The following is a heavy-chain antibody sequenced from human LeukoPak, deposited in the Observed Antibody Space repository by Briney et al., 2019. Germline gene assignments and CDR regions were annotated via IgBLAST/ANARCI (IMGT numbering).Heavy chain of an antibody. J-gene: IGHJ6*02. D-gene: IGHD2-15*01. V-gene: IGHV3-48*02. Sequence: PGGSLRLSYAASGFTFSSYGMNWVRQAPGKGLEWVSYISSSSSTIYYADSVKGRFTISRDNAKNSLYLQMNSLRDEDTAVYYCARYCSGGSCYSGYYYYAMDVWGQGTTVTVSS. CDR2: ISSSSSTI. CDR3: ARYCSGGSCYSGYYYYAMDV. CDR1: GFTFSSYG.